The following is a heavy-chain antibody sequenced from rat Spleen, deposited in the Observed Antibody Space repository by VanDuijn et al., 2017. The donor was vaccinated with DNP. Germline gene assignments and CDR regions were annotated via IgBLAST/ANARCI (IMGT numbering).Heavy chain of an antibody. J-gene: IGHJ2*01. CDR2: ISYDGSRT. CDR3: ARWNNYGGF. Sequence: EVQLVESGGGLVQPGRSLKLSCAASGFTFSDYAMAWVRQAPKKGLEWVATISYDGSRTYYRDSVKGRFTFSRDNAKSTLYLQMDSLRSEDTATYYCARWNNYGGFWGRGVMVTVSS. V-gene: IGHV5-17*01. CDR1: GFTFSDYA. D-gene: IGHD1-10*01.